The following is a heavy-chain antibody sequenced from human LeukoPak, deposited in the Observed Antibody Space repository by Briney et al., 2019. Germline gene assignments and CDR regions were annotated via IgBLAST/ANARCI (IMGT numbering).Heavy chain of an antibody. D-gene: IGHD6-19*01. CDR3: ARTLSSGWSYGVYFDY. J-gene: IGHJ4*02. Sequence: SETLSLTCTVSGGSISSYYWSRIRQPPGKGLEWIGYIYYSGSTNYNPSLKSRVTISVDTSKNQFSLKLSSVTAADTAVYYCARTLSSGWSYGVYFDYWGQGTLVTVSS. CDR2: IYYSGST. V-gene: IGHV4-59*08. CDR1: GGSISSYY.